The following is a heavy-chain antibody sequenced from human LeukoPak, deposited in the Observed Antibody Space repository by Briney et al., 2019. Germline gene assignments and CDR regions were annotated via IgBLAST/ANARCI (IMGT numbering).Heavy chain of an antibody. CDR3: ARTQVVTIFGVVIYYYYYMDV. D-gene: IGHD3-3*01. CDR1: GYTFTSYD. V-gene: IGHV1-8*01. CDR2: MTPNSGNT. Sequence: ASVKVSCKASGYTFTSYDINWVRQATGQGLEWMGWMTPNSGNTGYAQKFQGRVTMTRNTSISTAYMELSSLRSEDTAVYYCARTQVVTIFGVVIYYYYYMDVWGKGTTATVSS. J-gene: IGHJ6*03.